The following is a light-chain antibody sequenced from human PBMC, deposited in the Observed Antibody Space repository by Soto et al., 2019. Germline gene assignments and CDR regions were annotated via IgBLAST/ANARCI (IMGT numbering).Light chain of an antibody. J-gene: IGLJ3*02. Sequence: QPVLTQSPSASASLGASVKLTCTLSSWHSSYAIAWHQQQPEKGPRYWMNLKSDGSHSKGDGIPDRFSGSSSGAERYLTISSLQSEDEADYYCQTWGTGIRVFGGGTKVTVL. CDR3: QTWGTGIRV. CDR1: SWHSSYA. V-gene: IGLV4-69*01. CDR2: LKSDGSH.